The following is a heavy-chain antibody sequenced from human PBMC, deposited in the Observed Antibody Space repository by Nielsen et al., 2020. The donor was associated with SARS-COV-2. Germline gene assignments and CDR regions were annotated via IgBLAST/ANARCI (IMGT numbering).Heavy chain of an antibody. D-gene: IGHD3-10*01. CDR2: INPNSGGT. CDR1: GYTFTGYY. J-gene: IGHJ6*02. CDR3: ARDMVGGVIIDTYYYGMDV. V-gene: IGHV1-2*06. Sequence: ASVKVSCKASGYTFTGYYMHWVRQAPGQGLEWMGRINPNSGGTNYAQKFQGRVTMTRDTSISTAYMELSRLRSDDTAVYYCARDMVGGVIIDTYYYGMDVWGQGTTVTVSS.